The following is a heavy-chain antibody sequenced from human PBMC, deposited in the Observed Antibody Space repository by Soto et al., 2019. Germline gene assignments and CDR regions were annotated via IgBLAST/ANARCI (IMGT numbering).Heavy chain of an antibody. Sequence: SLRLSCTASGFTFSSYSMNWVRQAPGKGLEWVSSISSSSSYIYYADSVKGRFTISRDNAKNSLYLQMNSLRAEDTAVYYCARDFVDTAMVHDYWGQGTLVTVSS. D-gene: IGHD5-18*01. J-gene: IGHJ4*02. CDR3: ARDFVDTAMVHDY. CDR1: GFTFSSYS. V-gene: IGHV3-21*01. CDR2: ISSSSSYI.